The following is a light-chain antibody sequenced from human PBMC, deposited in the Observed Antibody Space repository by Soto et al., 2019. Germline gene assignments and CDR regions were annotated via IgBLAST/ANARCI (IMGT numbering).Light chain of an antibody. V-gene: IGKV1-5*03. Sequence: DIQMTQSPSTLSASVGDRVTITCRASQSISSWLAWYQQRPGKAPKLLIYKASSLESGVPSRFSGSGSGTEFTLTISSLQPDDVATYYCQQYSGYSRAFGQGTKV. J-gene: IGKJ1*01. CDR1: QSISSW. CDR3: QQYSGYSRA. CDR2: KAS.